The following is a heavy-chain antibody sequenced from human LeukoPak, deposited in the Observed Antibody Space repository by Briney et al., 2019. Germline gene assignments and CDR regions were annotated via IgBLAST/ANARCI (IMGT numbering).Heavy chain of an antibody. D-gene: IGHD6-6*01. V-gene: IGHV4-59*08. J-gene: IGHJ4*02. CDR3: ARHFAYSSSSYFDY. CDR2: VYYSGST. CDR1: GGSVSNYY. Sequence: SETLSLTCSVSGGSVSNYYWSWIRQPPGTGLEWIGYVYYSGSTNYNPSLKSRVTMFEDKSKNQFSLRLYSVTVADTAVYYCARHFAYSSSSYFDYWGQGRLVTVS.